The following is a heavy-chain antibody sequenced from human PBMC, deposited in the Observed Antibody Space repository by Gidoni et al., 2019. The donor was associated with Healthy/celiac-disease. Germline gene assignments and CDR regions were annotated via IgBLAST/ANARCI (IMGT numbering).Heavy chain of an antibody. CDR1: GGSFSGYY. V-gene: IGHV4-34*01. D-gene: IGHD6-13*01. CDR3: ARDPLYSSRLGRARLNYFDY. CDR2: INHSGST. J-gene: IGHJ4*02. Sequence: QVQLQQWGAGLFKPSETLSLTCAVYGGSFSGYYWSWIRQPPGKGLEWMGEINHSGSTNYNPSLTSRVTISVDTSTNQFSLKLSSVTAADTAVYYCARDPLYSSRLGRARLNYFDYWGQGTLVTVSS.